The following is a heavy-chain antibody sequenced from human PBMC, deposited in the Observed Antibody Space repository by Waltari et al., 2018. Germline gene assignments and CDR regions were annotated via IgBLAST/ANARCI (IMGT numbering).Heavy chain of an antibody. CDR1: GFTVTSTY. J-gene: IGHJ3*01. D-gene: IGHD6-6*01. Sequence: EGQLVESGGGLVKPGGSLRLSCAASGFTVTSTYMNWVRPAPGKGLGGVSPIYSGATTFYADSVNGRFTISRDNSKNILFLQMDDLRVNDTAVYFCARGGQIVRPRPLDLWGPGTLVTVSS. V-gene: IGHV3-66*01. CDR2: IYSGATT. CDR3: ARGGQIVRPRPLDL.